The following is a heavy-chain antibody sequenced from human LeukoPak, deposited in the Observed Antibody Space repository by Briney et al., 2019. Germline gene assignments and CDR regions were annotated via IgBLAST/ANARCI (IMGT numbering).Heavy chain of an antibody. D-gene: IGHD6-13*01. CDR2: ISAYNGNT. CDR1: GGVFTTYA. V-gene: IGHV1-18*01. J-gene: IGHJ4*02. CDR3: ARASSWYSSFDY. Sequence: ASVKVSCKASGGVFTTYAVSWVRQAPGQGLEWMGWISAYNGNTNYAQKLQGRVTMTTDTSTSTAYMELRSLRSDDTAVYYCARASSWYSSFDYWGQGTLVTVSS.